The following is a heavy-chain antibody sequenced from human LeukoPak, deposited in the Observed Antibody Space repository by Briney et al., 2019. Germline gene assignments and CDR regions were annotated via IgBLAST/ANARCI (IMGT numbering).Heavy chain of an antibody. CDR3: AKDLKGRTPGGIVGATTPFDYFDY. J-gene: IGHJ4*02. CDR1: GFTFSSYA. Sequence: GGSLRLSCAASGFTFSSYAMSWVRQAPGKGLEWVSGISLDGATTYYAGSVEGRFTISRDNSKNTLYLQMNSLRAEDTAVYYCAKDLKGRTPGGIVGATTPFDYFDYWGQGTLVTVSS. D-gene: IGHD1-26*01. CDR2: ISLDGATT. V-gene: IGHV3-23*01.